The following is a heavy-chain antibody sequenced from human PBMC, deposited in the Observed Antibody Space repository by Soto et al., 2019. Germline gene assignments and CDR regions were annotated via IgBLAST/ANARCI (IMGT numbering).Heavy chain of an antibody. CDR3: ARVVVVVAATRSGGPFDY. J-gene: IGHJ4*02. Sequence: QVQLQESGPGLVKPSQTLSLTSTVSGGSISSGGYYWSWIRQHPGKGLEWIGYIYYSGSTYYNPSLKSRVTISVDTSKNQFSLKLSSVTAADTAVYYCARVVVVVAATRSGGPFDYWGQGTLVTVSS. V-gene: IGHV4-31*03. CDR2: IYYSGST. D-gene: IGHD2-15*01. CDR1: GGSISSGGYY.